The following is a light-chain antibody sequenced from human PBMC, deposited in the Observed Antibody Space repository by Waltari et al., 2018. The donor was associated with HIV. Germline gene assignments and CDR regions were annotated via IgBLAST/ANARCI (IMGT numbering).Light chain of an antibody. CDR1: AFAKQH. CDR2: AGT. CDR3: ESADSTGSYYV. J-gene: IGLJ2*01. Sequence: SYELPPPPSVSASPDQTATTTCSGDAFAKQHYTWYQQTAGQAPVLVIFAGTERPSGIPERFSGTRSETTVTLTITGVQAEDEADYYCESADSTGSYYVFGRGTRLTVL. V-gene: IGLV3-25*03.